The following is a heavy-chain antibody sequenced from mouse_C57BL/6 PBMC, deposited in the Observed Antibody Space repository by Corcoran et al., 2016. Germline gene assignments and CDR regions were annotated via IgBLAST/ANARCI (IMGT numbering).Heavy chain of an antibody. Sequence: EVQLQQSGPELVKPGASVKISCKASGYTFTDYYMNWVKQSNGKSLEWIGDINPNNGGTSYNQKFKGKATLTVDKSSSTAYMELRSLTSEDSAVYYCARQDYYGGFAYWGQGTLVTVSA. CDR2: INPNNGGT. CDR1: GYTFTDYY. J-gene: IGHJ3*01. CDR3: ARQDYYGGFAY. V-gene: IGHV1-26*01. D-gene: IGHD1-1*01.